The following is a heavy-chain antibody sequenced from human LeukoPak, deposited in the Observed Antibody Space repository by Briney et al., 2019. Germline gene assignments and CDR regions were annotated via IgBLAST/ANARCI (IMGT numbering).Heavy chain of an antibody. CDR2: INSDGIST. CDR3: AGETGTGFDP. V-gene: IGHV3-74*01. J-gene: IGHJ5*02. Sequence: AGGSLRLSCAASGFTFSRYWMHWVRQAPGKGLVWVARINSDGISTSYADSVKGRFTISRDNAKNTLYLQTNSLRAEDTAVYFCAGETGTGFDPWGQGTLVTVS. CDR1: GFTFSRYW. D-gene: IGHD3/OR15-3a*01.